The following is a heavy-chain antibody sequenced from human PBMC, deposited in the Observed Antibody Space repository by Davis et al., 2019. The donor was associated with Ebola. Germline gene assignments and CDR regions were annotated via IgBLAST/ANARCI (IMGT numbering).Heavy chain of an antibody. CDR3: ARAEDILTAYSQNYYYGVDV. Sequence: GESLKISCAASGFTFDDYGMSWVRQAPGKGLEWVSGINWNGGSTGYADSVKGRFTVSRDNAKNSLYLQMNSLRAEDTAVYYCARAEDILTAYSQNYYYGVDVWGLGTTVSVSS. V-gene: IGHV3-20*04. D-gene: IGHD3-9*01. J-gene: IGHJ6*02. CDR2: INWNGGST. CDR1: GFTFDDYG.